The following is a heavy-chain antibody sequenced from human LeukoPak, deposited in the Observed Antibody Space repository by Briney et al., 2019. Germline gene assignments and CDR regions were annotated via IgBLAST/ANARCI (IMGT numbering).Heavy chain of an antibody. J-gene: IGHJ4*02. CDR1: GGSFSSGGYY. Sequence: SQTLSLTCTVSGGSFSSGGYYWSWIRQPPGKGLEWIGYIYHSGSTYYNPSLKSRVTISVDRSKNQFSLKLSSVTAADTAVYYCARVDGGKVTFDYWGQGTLVTVSS. CDR2: IYHSGST. D-gene: IGHD4-23*01. V-gene: IGHV4-30-2*01. CDR3: ARVDGGKVTFDY.